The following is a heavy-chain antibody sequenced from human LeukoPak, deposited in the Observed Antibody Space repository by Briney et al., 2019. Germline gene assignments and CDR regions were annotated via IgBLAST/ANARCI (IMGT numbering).Heavy chain of an antibody. CDR3: STYLPQLAAI. Sequence: GGSLRLSCAASGFTFDDYAIHWVRQVPGKGLEWVSLISGDGSSTYYADSVRGRFTISRDNSKNSLFLQMNGLRAEDTALYYCSTYLPQLAAIWGQGTMVTVSS. CDR1: GFTFDDYA. J-gene: IGHJ3*02. D-gene: IGHD1-1*01. CDR2: ISGDGSST. V-gene: IGHV3-43*02.